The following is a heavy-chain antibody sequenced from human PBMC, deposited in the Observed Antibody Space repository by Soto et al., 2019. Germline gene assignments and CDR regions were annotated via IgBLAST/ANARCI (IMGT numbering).Heavy chain of an antibody. CDR1: GYTFTSYG. V-gene: IGHV1-18*01. J-gene: IGHJ5*02. CDR3: ARDKSNYYDFWSGYSQYNWFDP. Sequence: ASVKVSWKASGYTFTSYGISWVRQAPGQGLEWMGWISAYNCNTNYAQKLQGRVTMTTDTSTSTAYMELRSLRSDDTAVYYCARDKSNYYDFWSGYSQYNWFDPWGQGTLVTVSS. D-gene: IGHD3-3*01. CDR2: ISAYNCNT.